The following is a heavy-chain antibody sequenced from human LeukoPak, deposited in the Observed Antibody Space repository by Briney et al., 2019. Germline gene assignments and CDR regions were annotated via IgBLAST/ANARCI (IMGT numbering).Heavy chain of an antibody. CDR1: GGSISSSSYY. CDR3: ARGVRVVQFDY. Sequence: SETLSLTCTVSGGSISSSSYYWSWIRQPPGKGLEWIGYIYYSESTNYNPSLKSRVTISVDTSKNQFSLKLSSVTAADTAVYYCARGVRVVQFDYWGQGTLVTVSS. V-gene: IGHV4-61*01. CDR2: IYYSEST. D-gene: IGHD2-15*01. J-gene: IGHJ4*02.